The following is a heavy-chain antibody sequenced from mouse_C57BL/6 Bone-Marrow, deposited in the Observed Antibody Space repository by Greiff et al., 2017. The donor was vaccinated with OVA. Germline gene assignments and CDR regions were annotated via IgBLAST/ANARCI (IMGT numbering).Heavy chain of an antibody. D-gene: IGHD2-3*01. CDR2: IYLGNGYT. CDR1: GYTFTRYG. J-gene: IGHJ3*01. Sequence: EVKLVESGAELVRPGSSVKMSCKTSGYTFTRYGINWVKQRPGQGLEWIGYIYLGNGYTEYNEKFKGKATLTSDTSSSTAYMQLSSLTSEDTAIYFCAEGYYVFAYWGQGTLVTVSA. CDR3: AEGYYVFAY. V-gene: IGHV1-58*01.